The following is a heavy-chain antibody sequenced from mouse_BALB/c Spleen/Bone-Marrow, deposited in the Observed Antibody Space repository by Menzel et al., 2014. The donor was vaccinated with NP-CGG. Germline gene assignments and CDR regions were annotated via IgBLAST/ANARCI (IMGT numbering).Heavy chain of an antibody. V-gene: IGHV2-6-7*01. CDR2: IWGDGST. J-gene: IGHJ4*01. CDR3: AREGPYGNYAMDY. CDR1: GFSLTGYG. D-gene: IGHD2-10*02. Sequence: QVQLKQSGPGLVAPSQSLSITCTVSGFSLTGYGVNWVRQPPGKGLEWLGMIWGDGSTDYNSALKSRLSTSKDNSKSQVFLKMNSLQTDDTARYYCAREGPYGNYAMDYWGQGTSVTVSS.